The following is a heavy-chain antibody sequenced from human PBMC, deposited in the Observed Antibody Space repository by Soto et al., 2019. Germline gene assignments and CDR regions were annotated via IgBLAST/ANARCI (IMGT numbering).Heavy chain of an antibody. D-gene: IGHD5-18*01. V-gene: IGHV3-30*18. CDR3: AKGLNSRHWYFDL. CDR1: GFTFSSYG. Sequence: QVQLVESGGGVVQPGRSLRLSCAASGFTFSSYGMHWVRQAPGKGLEWVAVISYDGSNKYYADSVKGRFTISRDNSKNTLYLQMNSLRAEDTAVYYCAKGLNSRHWYFDLWGRGTLVTVSS. CDR2: ISYDGSNK. J-gene: IGHJ2*01.